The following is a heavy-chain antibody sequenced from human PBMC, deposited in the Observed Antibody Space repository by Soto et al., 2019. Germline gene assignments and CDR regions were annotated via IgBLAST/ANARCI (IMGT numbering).Heavy chain of an antibody. D-gene: IGHD6-13*01. V-gene: IGHV1-46*03. CDR1: GYTFTSYY. J-gene: IGHJ1*01. CDR2: INPSGGST. Sequence: QVQLVQSGAEVKKPGASVKVSCKASGYTFTSYYMHWVRQAPGQGLEWMGIINPSGGSTSYAQKFQGRVTMTWDTSTSTVYLELSSLRSEDTAGYYCRIAAAERPGYLQHWGQGTLVTVSS. CDR3: RIAAAERPGYLQH.